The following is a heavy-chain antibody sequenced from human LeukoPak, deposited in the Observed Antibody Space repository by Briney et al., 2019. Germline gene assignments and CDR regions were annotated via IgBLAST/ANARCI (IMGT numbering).Heavy chain of an antibody. CDR3: ARDGRGYCSGGSCYSFDY. Sequence: ASVKVSCKASGYTFTGYYMHWVRQAPGQGLEWMGWINPNSGGTNYAPKFQGWVTMTRDTSISTAYMELSRLRSDDTAVYYCARDGRGYCSGGSCYSFDYWRQGTLVTVSS. CDR2: INPNSGGT. J-gene: IGHJ4*02. D-gene: IGHD2-15*01. V-gene: IGHV1-2*04. CDR1: GYTFTGYY.